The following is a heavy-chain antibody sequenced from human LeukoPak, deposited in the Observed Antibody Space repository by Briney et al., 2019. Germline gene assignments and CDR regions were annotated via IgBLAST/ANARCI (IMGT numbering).Heavy chain of an antibody. CDR3: TRGAGWLIDY. Sequence: SETLSHTCTVSDDSISDYYRGCIRQPPGKGLEWIGYFHNSGTSTYNPSLKSRVPISADTYKNQFSLKLNSLTTADTAVYYCTRGAGWLIDYWGQGILVTVSS. V-gene: IGHV4-59*01. J-gene: IGHJ4*02. CDR2: FHNSGTS. D-gene: IGHD3-16*01. CDR1: DDSISDYY.